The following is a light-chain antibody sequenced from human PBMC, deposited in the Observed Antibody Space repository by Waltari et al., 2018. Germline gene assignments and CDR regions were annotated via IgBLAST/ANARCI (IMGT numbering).Light chain of an antibody. CDR3: RSYTGSSTWV. Sequence: QSALTQPASVSGSPGQAITISCTGTSSDGGGSNYVSWYQQYPGKAPKLMIYAVTKRRSGVSTRFSGSKFGNRASLTISGLQAEDESDYYCRSYTGSSTWVFGGGTKLTVL. J-gene: IGLJ3*02. CDR1: SSDGGGSNY. CDR2: AVT. V-gene: IGLV2-14*03.